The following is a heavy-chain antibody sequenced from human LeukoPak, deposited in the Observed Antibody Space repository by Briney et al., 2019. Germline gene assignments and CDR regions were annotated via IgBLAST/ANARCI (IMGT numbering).Heavy chain of an antibody. CDR2: ITYDGSNK. V-gene: IGHV3-30*19. CDR1: GFTFTTFV. Sequence: GGSLRLSCAASGFTFTTFVMHWVRQAPGKGLEWVTFITYDGSNKYYADSVKGRFTISRDNSKNTLYLQMNSLRAEDTAVYYCARDLRAGGTWSYGVYFDLWGRGTLVTVSS. CDR3: ARDLRAGGTWSYGVYFDL. D-gene: IGHD4-17*01. J-gene: IGHJ2*01.